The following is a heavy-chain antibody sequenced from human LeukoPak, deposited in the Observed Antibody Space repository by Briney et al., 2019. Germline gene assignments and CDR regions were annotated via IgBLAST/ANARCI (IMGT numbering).Heavy chain of an antibody. Sequence: PSETLSLTCTVSGGSISSGGYYWSWIRQHPGKGLEWIGYIYYSGSTYYNPSLKSRVTTSVDTSKNQFSLKLSSVTAADTAVYYCARDQGTTGYYYGMDVWGQGTTVTVSS. CDR1: GGSISSGGYY. D-gene: IGHD4-17*01. CDR2: IYYSGST. J-gene: IGHJ6*02. V-gene: IGHV4-31*03. CDR3: ARDQGTTGYYYGMDV.